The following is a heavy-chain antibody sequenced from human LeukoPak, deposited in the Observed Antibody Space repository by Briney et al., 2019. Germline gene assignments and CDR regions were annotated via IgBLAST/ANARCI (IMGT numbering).Heavy chain of an antibody. J-gene: IGHJ4*02. D-gene: IGHD4-11*01. V-gene: IGHV3-23*01. CDR2: VSAGGGNT. Sequence: PGGTLRLSCAASGFTFSSSPMSWVRQAPGKGLEWVSAVSAGGGNTHYADSVKGRFTISRDNFKNTLYHQMNSLGAEDTAVYYCAKPTIYYSPFDYWGQGTLVTVSS. CDR1: GFTFSSSP. CDR3: AKPTIYYSPFDY.